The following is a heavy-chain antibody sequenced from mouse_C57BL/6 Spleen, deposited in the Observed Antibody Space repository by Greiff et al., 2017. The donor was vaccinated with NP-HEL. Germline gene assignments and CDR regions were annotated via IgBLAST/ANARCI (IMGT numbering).Heavy chain of an antibody. D-gene: IGHD3-3*01. V-gene: IGHV2-9-1*01. J-gene: IGHJ4*01. CDR2: IWTGGRT. CDR1: GFSLTSYA. Sequence: QVQLQQSGPGLVAPSQSLSITCTVSGFSLTSYAISWVRQPPGKGLEWLGVIWTGGRTNYNSALKSRLSISKDNSKSQVFLKMNSLQTDDTARYYCARKGDVGYAMDYWGQGTSVTVSS. CDR3: ARKGDVGYAMDY.